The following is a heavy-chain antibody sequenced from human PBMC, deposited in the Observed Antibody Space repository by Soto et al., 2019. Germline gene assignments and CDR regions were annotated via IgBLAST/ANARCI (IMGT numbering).Heavy chain of an antibody. CDR3: TGWNFDF. CDR1: VFTFSYAY. D-gene: IGHD2-15*01. V-gene: IGHV3-15*01. CDR2: IKSKTDGATR. Sequence: GSLRLSCEGSVFTFSYAYMSWVRQAPGKGLEWVGRIKSKTDGATRDYAAPVKGRFTISRDDSKNTLYLQMSSLKTEDTAVYYCTGWNFDFWGQGTLVTVSS. J-gene: IGHJ4*02.